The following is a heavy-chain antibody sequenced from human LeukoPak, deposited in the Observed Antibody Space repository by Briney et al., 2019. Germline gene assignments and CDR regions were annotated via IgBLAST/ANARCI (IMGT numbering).Heavy chain of an antibody. V-gene: IGHV3-21*06. J-gene: IGHJ3*02. CDR3: ARDTYDILSGYYKWAFHI. CDR2: ISSSSSCI. Sequence: GGSLRLSCAASGFTFSSYTMNRVRQAPGKGLEWVSSISSSSSCIYYADSVKGRFTISRDNAKNSLYLQMNSLRAEDTAVYYCARDTYDILSGYYKWAFHIWGQGTMVTVSS. D-gene: IGHD3-9*01. CDR1: GFTFSSYT.